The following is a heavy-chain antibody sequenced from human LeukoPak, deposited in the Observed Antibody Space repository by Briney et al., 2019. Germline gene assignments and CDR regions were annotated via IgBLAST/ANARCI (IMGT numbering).Heavy chain of an antibody. Sequence: PGGTLRLSCAASGFTFSSYGMSWVRQAPGKGLEWVSAISGSGGSTYYADSVKGRFTISRDNSKNTLYLQMNSLRAEDTAVYYCAKAIAAYSSGWYGDYWGQGTLVTVSS. D-gene: IGHD6-19*01. CDR1: GFTFSSYG. V-gene: IGHV3-23*01. CDR3: AKAIAAYSSGWYGDY. CDR2: ISGSGGST. J-gene: IGHJ4*02.